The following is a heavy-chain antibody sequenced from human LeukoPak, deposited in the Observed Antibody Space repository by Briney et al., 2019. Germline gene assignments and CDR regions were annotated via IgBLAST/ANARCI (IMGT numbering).Heavy chain of an antibody. CDR3: ARVGQFDNSGSLPFDY. V-gene: IGHV3-30*03. Sequence: GGSLRLSCAASGFTFSSYGMHWVRQAPGKGLEWVAVISYDGSNKYYADSVKGRFTISRDNSKNTLYLQMNSLRVEDTAVYYCARVGQFDNSGSLPFDYWGQGTLVTVSS. J-gene: IGHJ4*02. CDR1: GFTFSSYG. D-gene: IGHD3-22*01. CDR2: ISYDGSNK.